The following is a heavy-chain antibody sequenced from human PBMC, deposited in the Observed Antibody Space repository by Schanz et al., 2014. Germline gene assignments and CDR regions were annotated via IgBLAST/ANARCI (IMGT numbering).Heavy chain of an antibody. Sequence: VQLVDSGGGLVQPGGSLRLSCAASGFTVSNSYIHWVRQAPGKGLEWVSYISSSSSYTNYADSVKGRFTISRDNAKNSLYLQMNSLRVEDTAVYYCAREFVNWGQGTLVTVSS. D-gene: IGHD2-21*01. CDR3: AREFVN. V-gene: IGHV3-11*05. J-gene: IGHJ1*01. CDR1: GFTVSNSY. CDR2: ISSSSSYT.